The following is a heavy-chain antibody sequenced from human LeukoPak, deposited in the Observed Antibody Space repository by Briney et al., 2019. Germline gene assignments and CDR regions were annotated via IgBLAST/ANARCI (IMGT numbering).Heavy chain of an antibody. CDR2: IIPILGIA. CDR3: ARDRLVGATFWFDP. D-gene: IGHD1-26*01. J-gene: IGHJ5*02. V-gene: IGHV1-69*04. Sequence: ASVKVSCKASGGTFSSYAISWVRQAPGQGLEWMGRIIPILGIANYAQKFQGRVTITADKSTSTAYMELSSLRSEDTAVYCCARDRLVGATFWFDPWGQGTLVTVSS. CDR1: GGTFSSYA.